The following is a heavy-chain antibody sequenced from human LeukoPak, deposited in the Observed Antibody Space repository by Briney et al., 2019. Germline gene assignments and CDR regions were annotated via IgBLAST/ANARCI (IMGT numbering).Heavy chain of an antibody. CDR3: ARATTVTTRSSH. CDR1: GYTFTSYG. J-gene: IGHJ4*02. D-gene: IGHD4-17*01. CDR2: ISAYNGNT. Sequence: ASVKVSCKASGYTFTSYGISWVRRAPGQGLEWMGWISAYNGNTNYAQKLQGRVTMTTDTSTSTAYMELRSLRSDDTAVYYCARATTVTTRSSHWGQGTLVTVSS. V-gene: IGHV1-18*01.